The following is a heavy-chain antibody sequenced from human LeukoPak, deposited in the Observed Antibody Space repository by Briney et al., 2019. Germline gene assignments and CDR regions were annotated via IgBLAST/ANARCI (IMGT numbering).Heavy chain of an antibody. V-gene: IGHV3-23*01. Sequence: PGGSLRLSCAPSGFTFSSYAMSWVRQDPGTGLEWVSAISGSGGSTYYADSVKGRFTISRDNSKNTLYLQMNSLRAEDTAVYYCAKAGGYADYWGQGTLVTVSS. J-gene: IGHJ4*02. D-gene: IGHD5-12*01. CDR1: GFTFSSYA. CDR3: AKAGGYADY. CDR2: ISGSGGST.